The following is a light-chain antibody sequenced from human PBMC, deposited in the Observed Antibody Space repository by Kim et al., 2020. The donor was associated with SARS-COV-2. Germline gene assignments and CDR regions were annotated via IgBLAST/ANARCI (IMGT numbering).Light chain of an antibody. CDR1: SSDIGGHNY. Sequence: GQSITISCTGTSSDIGGHNYVSWYQQHPGKAPKLMIYDVNNRPLGVSSRFSGSKSGNTASLTISGLQAEDEADYYCSSYASSGTLVFGGGTKLTVL. CDR3: SSYASSGTLV. J-gene: IGLJ2*01. V-gene: IGLV2-14*03. CDR2: DVN.